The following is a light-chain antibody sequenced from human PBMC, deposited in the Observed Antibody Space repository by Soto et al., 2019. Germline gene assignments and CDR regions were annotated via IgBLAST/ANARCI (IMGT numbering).Light chain of an antibody. J-gene: IGKJ1*01. CDR2: GAA. CDR1: QSVSSSY. CDR3: QQFGSSPPT. V-gene: IGKV3-20*01. Sequence: EIVLTQSPGTLSLSPGERATLSCRASQSVSSSYLAWYQQKPGQAPRLLIYGAASRATGIPDRCSGGGSGTDFTLTISRLEPEDFAVYYCQQFGSSPPTFGQGPEVEIK.